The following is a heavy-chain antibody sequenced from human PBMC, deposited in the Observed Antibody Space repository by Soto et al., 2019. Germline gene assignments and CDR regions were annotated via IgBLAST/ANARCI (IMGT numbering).Heavy chain of an antibody. D-gene: IGHD3-3*01. CDR1: GFSISDCS. CDR3: VRNTADFWPQTSDD. Sequence: GGSLRLSCAASGFSISDCSMNWVRRAPGKGLEWISYISTNNDAIYYADSVKGRFTISRDNAKNSLYLQMNSLRAEDTAVYYCVRNTADFWPQTSDDWGKGTTVTVSS. V-gene: IGHV3-48*01. J-gene: IGHJ6*04. CDR2: ISTNNDAI.